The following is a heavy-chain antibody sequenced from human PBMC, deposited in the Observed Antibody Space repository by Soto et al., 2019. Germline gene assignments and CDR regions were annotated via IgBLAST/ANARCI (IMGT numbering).Heavy chain of an antibody. CDR1: GFTFSNAW. Sequence: PGGSLRLSCAASGFTFSNAWMSWVRQAPGKGLEWVGRIKSKTDGGTTDYAAPVKGRFTISRDDSKNTLYLQMNSLKTEDTAVYYCITDDRTIFGVVRVDWGQGTLVTVSS. D-gene: IGHD3-3*01. V-gene: IGHV3-15*01. CDR3: ITDDRTIFGVVRVD. CDR2: IKSKTDGGTT. J-gene: IGHJ4*02.